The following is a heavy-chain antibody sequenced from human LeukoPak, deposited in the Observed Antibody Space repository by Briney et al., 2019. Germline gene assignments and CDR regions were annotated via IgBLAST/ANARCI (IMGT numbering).Heavy chain of an antibody. J-gene: IGHJ4*02. CDR2: INPSGGST. Sequence: GASVKVSCKASGNTFTSYYMHWVRQAPGQGLEWMGIINPSGGSTSYAQKFQGRVTMTRDTSTSTVYMELSSLRSEDTAVYYCASTSKPTYYFDYWGQGTLVTVSS. CDR1: GNTFTSYY. V-gene: IGHV1-46*01. CDR3: ASTSKPTYYFDY. D-gene: IGHD3-3*02.